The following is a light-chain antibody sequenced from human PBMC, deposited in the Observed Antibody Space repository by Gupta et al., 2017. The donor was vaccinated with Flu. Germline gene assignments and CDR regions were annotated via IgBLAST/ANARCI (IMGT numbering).Light chain of an antibody. CDR3: QQYNNSPPIT. V-gene: IGKV3-15*01. J-gene: IGKJ5*01. Sequence: EIVMTQSPATLSVSPGERVTLSCRASHSVNSNLAWYQQKPGQAPRLLIYDASTRITGVPARFSGTGFETEFTLTISSLQSEDFAIYYCQQYNNSPPITCGQGTRLEIK. CDR2: DAS. CDR1: HSVNSN.